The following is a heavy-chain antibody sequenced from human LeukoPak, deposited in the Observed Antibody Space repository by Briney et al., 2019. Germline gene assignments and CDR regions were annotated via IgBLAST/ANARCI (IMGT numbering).Heavy chain of an antibody. V-gene: IGHV3-53*04. CDR2: IYSGGST. Sequence: GGSLRLSCAASGFTVSSNYMSWVRQAPGKGLEWVSVIYSGGSTYYADSVKGRFTISRHNSRNTLYLQMNSLRAEDTAVYYCARALKLGLFDYWGQGTLVTVSS. D-gene: IGHD7-27*01. CDR1: GFTVSSNY. CDR3: ARALKLGLFDY. J-gene: IGHJ4*02.